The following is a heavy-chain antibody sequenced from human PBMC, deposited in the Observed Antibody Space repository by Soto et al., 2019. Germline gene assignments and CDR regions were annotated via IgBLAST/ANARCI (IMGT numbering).Heavy chain of an antibody. CDR3: AIVYVGESPGGYCSGGSCYTVDY. CDR1: GGSISSGGYY. CDR2: IYYSGST. D-gene: IGHD2-15*01. J-gene: IGHJ4*02. V-gene: IGHV4-31*03. Sequence: QVQLQESGPGLVKPSQTLSLTCTVSGGSISSGGYYWSWIRQHPGKGLEWIGYIYYSGSTYYNPSLKSRATISVDTAKKRFSLRLSCVTAGDTVVYYCAIVYVGESPGGYCSGGSCYTVDYWGQGTLVTVAS.